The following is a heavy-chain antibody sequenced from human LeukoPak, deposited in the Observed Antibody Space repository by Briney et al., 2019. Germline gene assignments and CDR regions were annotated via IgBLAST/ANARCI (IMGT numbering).Heavy chain of an antibody. CDR2: INHTGST. J-gene: IGHJ4*02. D-gene: IGHD2-8*01. CDR1: GGSFSGYY. V-gene: IGHV4-34*01. Sequence: SETLSLTCAVYGGSFSGYYWSWIRQPPGKGLEWIGEINHTGSTNYNPSLKSRVTISVDTSKNQFSLKLSSVTAADTAVYYCASVRDWGQGTLVTVSS. CDR3: ASVRD.